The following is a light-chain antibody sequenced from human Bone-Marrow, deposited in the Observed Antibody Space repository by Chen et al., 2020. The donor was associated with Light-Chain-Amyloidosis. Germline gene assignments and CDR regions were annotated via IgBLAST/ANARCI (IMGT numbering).Light chain of an antibody. Sequence: DVVMTQSPLSLPVTLGQPASISCRSTQSLVNIDGNTYLSWFQQRPGQSPRRLIYKVSNRDVGVPDRFSGSWSGTDFTLTISRVEAEDVGVYYCMQGTHWPLPFGGGTHVEIQ. CDR3: MQGTHWPLP. CDR1: QSLVNIDGNTY. V-gene: IGKV2-30*01. CDR2: KVS. J-gene: IGKJ4*01.